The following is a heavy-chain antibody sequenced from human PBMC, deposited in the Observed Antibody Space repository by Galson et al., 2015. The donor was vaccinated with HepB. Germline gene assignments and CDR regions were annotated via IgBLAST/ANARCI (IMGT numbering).Heavy chain of an antibody. Sequence: LRLSCAASGFPFRRHWMHWVRQAPGKGLVWISRIYDDGSITNYADFVKGRFTISRDNAKNTLYLQVNSLRAEDTAMYYCARGDIVGYYMDVWGKGTTVTVSS. J-gene: IGHJ6*03. D-gene: IGHD2-21*01. V-gene: IGHV3-74*01. CDR3: ARGDIVGYYMDV. CDR2: IYDDGSIT. CDR1: GFPFRRHW.